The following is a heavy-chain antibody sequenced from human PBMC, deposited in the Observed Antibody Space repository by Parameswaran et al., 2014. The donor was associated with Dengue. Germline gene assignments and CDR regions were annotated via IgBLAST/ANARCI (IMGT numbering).Heavy chain of an antibody. V-gene: IGHV4-34*01. CDR3: ARGTYYDFWSGYRPYYYYYYGMDV. J-gene: IGHJ6*01. CDR2: INHSGST. D-gene: IGHD3-3*01. Sequence: VRQMPGKGLEWIGEINHSGSTNYNPSLKSRVTISVDTSKNQFSLKLSSVTAADTAVYYCARGTYYDFWSGYRPYYYYYYGMDVWGPRDHGHRLL.